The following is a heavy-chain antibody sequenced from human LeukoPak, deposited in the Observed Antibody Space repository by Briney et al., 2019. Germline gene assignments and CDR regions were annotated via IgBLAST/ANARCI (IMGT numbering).Heavy chain of an antibody. J-gene: IGHJ4*02. CDR3: ARGRYLLGYCSSTSCYGGDC. CDR1: GFTFSVFG. Sequence: GGSLRLSCAASGFTFSVFGMHWVRQAPGKGLEWVAVIWNDGSNKLYADSVKGRFTISRDNSKNTVYLQMSSVRDEDTAVYYCARGRYLLGYCSSTSCYGGDCWGQGTLVTVSS. CDR2: IWNDGSNK. D-gene: IGHD2-2*01. V-gene: IGHV3-33*01.